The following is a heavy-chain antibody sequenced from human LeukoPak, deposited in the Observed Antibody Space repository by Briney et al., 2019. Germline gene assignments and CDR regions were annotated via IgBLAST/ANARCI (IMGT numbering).Heavy chain of an antibody. V-gene: IGHV3-48*03. CDR1: GFTFSSYE. Sequence: GGSLRLSCAASGFTFSSYEMNWVRQAPGKGLEWVSYICSSGSTIYYADSVKGRFTNSRDNAKNSLYLQMNSLRAEDTAVYYCARFITYYYGSGSYSPYYFDYWGQGTLVTVSS. CDR2: ICSSGSTI. CDR3: ARFITYYYGSGSYSPYYFDY. J-gene: IGHJ4*02. D-gene: IGHD3-10*01.